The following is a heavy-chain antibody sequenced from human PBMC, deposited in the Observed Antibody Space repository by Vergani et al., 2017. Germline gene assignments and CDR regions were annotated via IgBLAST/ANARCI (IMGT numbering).Heavy chain of an antibody. J-gene: IGHJ6*02. D-gene: IGHD6-19*01. CDR3: ARDRGVLPQWLVVSGGSYLSSPELDV. CDR2: IIPIFGTA. CDR1: GGTFSSYA. V-gene: IGHV1-69*01. Sequence: QVQLVQSGAEVKKPGSSVKVSCKASGGTFSSYAISWVRQAPGQGLEWMGGIIPIFGTANYAQKFQGRVTITADESTSTAYMELSRLRSDDTAVYYCARDRGVLPQWLVVSGGSYLSSPELDVWGQGTTVTVSS.